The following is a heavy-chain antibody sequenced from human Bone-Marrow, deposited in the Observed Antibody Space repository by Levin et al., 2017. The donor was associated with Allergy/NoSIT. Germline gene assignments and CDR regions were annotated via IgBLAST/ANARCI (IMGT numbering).Heavy chain of an antibody. CDR2: VNPSGDNT. Sequence: GESLKISCKASGYTFTSYYMHWVRQAPGQGLEWMGIVNPSGDNTRNAQRFQGRVTMTSDTSTSTVYMELRSLRSEDTAEYYCTRAGYYDSSDGVMCAFDIWGQGTMVTVSS. J-gene: IGHJ3*02. CDR3: TRAGYYDSSDGVMCAFDI. V-gene: IGHV1-46*01. CDR1: GYTFTSYY. D-gene: IGHD3-22*01.